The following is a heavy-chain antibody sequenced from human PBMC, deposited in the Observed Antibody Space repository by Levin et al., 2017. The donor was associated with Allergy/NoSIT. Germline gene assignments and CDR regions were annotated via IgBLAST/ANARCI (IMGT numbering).Heavy chain of an antibody. V-gene: IGHV3-66*01. CDR1: GFTVRSSY. J-gene: IGHJ5*02. CDR3: AVVVPGTPNWFDP. Sequence: GESLKISCAASGFTVRSSYMTWVRQAPGKGLEWVSFIYSGGSTYYAGSVKGRFTISRDNSKNTLYLQMNSLRAEDTAVYYCAVVVPGTPNWFDPWGQGTLVTVSS. CDR2: IYSGGST. D-gene: IGHD2-2*01.